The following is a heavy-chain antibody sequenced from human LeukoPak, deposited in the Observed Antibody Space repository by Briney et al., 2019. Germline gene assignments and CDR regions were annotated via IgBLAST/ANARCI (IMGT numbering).Heavy chain of an antibody. CDR2: ISSSSSTI. Sequence: RTGGSLRLSCAASGFTFSSYRMNWVRQAPGKGLEGVSYISSSSSTIYYADSVKGRFTISRDNAKNSLYLQMNSLRAEDTAVYYCAGGYSSSWYYYYYYGMDVWGQGTTVTVSS. CDR3: AGGYSSSWYYYYYYGMDV. J-gene: IGHJ6*02. V-gene: IGHV3-48*01. CDR1: GFTFSSYR. D-gene: IGHD6-13*01.